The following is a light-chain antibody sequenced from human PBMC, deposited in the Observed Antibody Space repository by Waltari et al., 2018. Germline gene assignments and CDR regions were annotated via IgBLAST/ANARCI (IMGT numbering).Light chain of an antibody. CDR3: QETYSRPPST. CDR1: QSIGNY. V-gene: IGKV1-39*01. Sequence: DIQVTQSPSSLSAPVGDRVPITCRASQSIGNYLNWYQHKPGKAPKLLIYSASSLQSGVPSRFSGSGSGTDFTLTITSLQPEDFATYYCQETYSRPPSTFGPGTKVESK. CDR2: SAS. J-gene: IGKJ1*01.